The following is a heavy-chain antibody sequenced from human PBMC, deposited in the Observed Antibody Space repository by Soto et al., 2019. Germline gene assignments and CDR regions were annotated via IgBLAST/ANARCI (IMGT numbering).Heavy chain of an antibody. V-gene: IGHV4-39*01. CDR1: GGSILSSSYY. CDR2: IYYRGNT. J-gene: IGHJ6*02. CDR3: ARSPGSMTTVPHLYYYGMDV. Sequence: PSETLSLTCTVSGGSILSSSYYWGWIRQPPGKGLEWIGSIYYRGNTYYNPSLKSRVTISVDTSKNQFSLKLTSVTAADTAVYDCARSPGSMTTVPHLYYYGMDVWGQGTTVTVYS. D-gene: IGHD4-4*01.